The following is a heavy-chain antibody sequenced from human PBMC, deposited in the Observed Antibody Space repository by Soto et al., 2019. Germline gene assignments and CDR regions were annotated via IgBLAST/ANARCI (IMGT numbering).Heavy chain of an antibody. J-gene: IGHJ4*02. CDR2: IYWDGDE. D-gene: IGHD2-2*01. CDR3: AHGSCTSADCYPNPYLDY. V-gene: IGHV2-5*02. Sequence: QITLKESGPTLVKPTQTLTLTCTFSGFSLSTSAEGVGWIRQPPVKALEWLALIYWDGDERYSPSLKSRLTINKDTSKNQVVLTMTNMDPADTATYSCAHGSCTSADCYPNPYLDYWGQGILVTVSS. CDR1: GFSLSTSAEG.